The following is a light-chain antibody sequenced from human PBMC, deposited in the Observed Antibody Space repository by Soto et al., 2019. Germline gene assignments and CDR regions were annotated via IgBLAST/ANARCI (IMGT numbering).Light chain of an antibody. CDR2: GAS. J-gene: IGKJ1*01. CDR3: QQYGSLSWT. CDR1: QSVSSNY. V-gene: IGKV3-20*01. Sequence: ELVLTQSPGTLSLSLGERATLSCRASQSVSSNYLAWYQQKPGQAPRLPICGASRSATGIPDRFSGSGSGTDFPLTISRLEPEDFAVYYCQQYGSLSWTFGQGTKVESK.